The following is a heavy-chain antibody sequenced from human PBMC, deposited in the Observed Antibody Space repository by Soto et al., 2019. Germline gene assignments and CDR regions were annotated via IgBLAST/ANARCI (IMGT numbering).Heavy chain of an antibody. D-gene: IGHD3-16*01. CDR1: GGTFSTFG. CDR2: IIPFFGTA. J-gene: IGHJ4*02. CDR3: ARTAPMDAGDKYYYDF. V-gene: IGHV1-69*13. Sequence: SVKVSCKTSGGTFSTFGISWVRQAPGQGLEWMGGIIPFFGTAEYTQKFEDRITITADESTNTVYMDLRSLTSEDTAIYYCARTAPMDAGDKYYYDFWGQGALVTVSS.